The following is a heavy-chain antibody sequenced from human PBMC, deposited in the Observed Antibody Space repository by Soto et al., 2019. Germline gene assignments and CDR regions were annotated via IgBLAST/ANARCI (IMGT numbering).Heavy chain of an antibody. D-gene: IGHD2-2*01. V-gene: IGHV5-51*01. J-gene: IGHJ3*02. Sequence: GESLKISCKGSGYRFTSYWIGWVRQMPGKGLEWMGIIYPGDSDSRYSPSFQGQVTISADKSISTTYLQWRSLKASDTAMYYCARRYCSSRDCPDDALDIWGQGTMVTVSS. CDR3: ARRYCSSRDCPDDALDI. CDR1: GYRFTSYW. CDR2: IYPGDSDS.